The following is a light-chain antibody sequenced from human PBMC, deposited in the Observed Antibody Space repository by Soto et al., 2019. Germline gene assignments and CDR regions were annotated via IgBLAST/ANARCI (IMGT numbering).Light chain of an antibody. V-gene: IGKV3D-20*02. CDR2: GAS. CDR1: QSVSSSY. Sequence: EIVLTQSPGTLSSTPGERATLSCRASQSVSSSYLAWYQQKPGQAPRLLIYGASSRATGIPDRFSGSGSGTDFTLTITSLEPEDFAVYYCQQRSNWPPITFGQGTRPEIK. J-gene: IGKJ5*01. CDR3: QQRSNWPPIT.